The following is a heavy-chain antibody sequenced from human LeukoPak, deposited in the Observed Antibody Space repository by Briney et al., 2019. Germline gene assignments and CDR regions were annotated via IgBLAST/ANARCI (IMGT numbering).Heavy chain of an antibody. Sequence: SETLSLTCTVSGGSISSYYWSWIRQPPGKGLEWIGYIYYSGSTNYNPSLKSRVTISVDTSKNQFSLKLSSVTAADTAVYYCARGITGTTHPFGYFDYWGQGTLVTVSS. J-gene: IGHJ4*02. CDR1: GGSISSYY. V-gene: IGHV4-59*01. CDR2: IYYSGST. D-gene: IGHD1-7*01. CDR3: ARGITGTTHPFGYFDY.